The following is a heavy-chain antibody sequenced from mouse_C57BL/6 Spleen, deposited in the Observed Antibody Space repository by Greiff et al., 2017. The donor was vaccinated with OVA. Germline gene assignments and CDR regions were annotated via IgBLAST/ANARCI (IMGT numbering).Heavy chain of an antibody. CDR1: GYAFSSYW. CDR2: IYPGDGDT. V-gene: IGHV1-80*01. D-gene: IGHD1-1*01. J-gene: IGHJ2*01. CDR3: ARWGTTVVAPFDY. Sequence: VQVVESGAELMKPGASVKISCKASGYAFSSYWMNWVKQRPGKGLEWIGQIYPGDGDTNYNGKFKGKATLTADKSSSTAYMQLSSLTSEDSAVYFCARWGTTVVAPFDYWGQGTTLTVSS.